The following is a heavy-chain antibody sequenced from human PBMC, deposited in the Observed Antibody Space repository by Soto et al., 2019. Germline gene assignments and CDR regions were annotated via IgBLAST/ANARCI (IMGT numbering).Heavy chain of an antibody. D-gene: IGHD4-4*01. Sequence: EVQLVESGGGLVQPGGSLRLSCAASGFTVSNNYMKWFRLAPGKGLEWVSLIYSGGGTYYADSVKGRFTISRDNSKNTLYLQMNSLRAEDTAVYYCARNGWGMATVGMWGPGTLVTVSS. V-gene: IGHV3-53*01. CDR1: GFTVSNNY. CDR3: ARNGWGMATVGM. CDR2: IYSGGGT. J-gene: IGHJ4*02.